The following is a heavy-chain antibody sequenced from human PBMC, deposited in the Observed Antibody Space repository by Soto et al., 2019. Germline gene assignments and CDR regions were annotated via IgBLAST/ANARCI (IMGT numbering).Heavy chain of an antibody. Sequence: SETLSLTCAVSGYSISSGYYWGWNRQPPGXGLEWIGSIYHSGSTYYNPSLKSRVTISVDTSKNQFSLKLSSVTAADTAVYYCARGGYCSGGSCYIDIGWFDPWGQGTLVTVSS. CDR2: IYHSGST. CDR1: GYSISSGYY. V-gene: IGHV4-38-2*01. CDR3: ARGGYCSGGSCYIDIGWFDP. D-gene: IGHD2-15*01. J-gene: IGHJ5*02.